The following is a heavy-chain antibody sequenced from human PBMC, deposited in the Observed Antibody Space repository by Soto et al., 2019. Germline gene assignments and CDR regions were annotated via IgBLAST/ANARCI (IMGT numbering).Heavy chain of an antibody. CDR1: GFTFSSYW. CDR2: IKQDGSEK. D-gene: IGHD1-26*01. V-gene: IGHV3-7*01. Sequence: GSLRLSCAASGFTFSSYWMSWVRQAPGKGLEWVANIKQDGSEKYYVDSVKGRFTISRDNAKNSLYLQMNSLRAEDTAVYYCARQSFGGSYYYYYYGMDVWGQGTTVTVSS. CDR3: ARQSFGGSYYYYYYGMDV. J-gene: IGHJ6*02.